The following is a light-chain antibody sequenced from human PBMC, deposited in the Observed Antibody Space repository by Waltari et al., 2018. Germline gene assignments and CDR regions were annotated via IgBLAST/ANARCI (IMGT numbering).Light chain of an antibody. CDR1: SSDIGNYHY. Sequence: QSALTQPASVSGSPGQSITISCTGTSSDIGNYHYVSWYQQHPGKAPKLMIYDVSNRPSGVSTRFSGSKSGNTASLTISGLQAEDEADYYCSSYTSSSTWVFGGGTKLTVL. J-gene: IGLJ3*02. CDR2: DVS. V-gene: IGLV2-14*01. CDR3: SSYTSSSTWV.